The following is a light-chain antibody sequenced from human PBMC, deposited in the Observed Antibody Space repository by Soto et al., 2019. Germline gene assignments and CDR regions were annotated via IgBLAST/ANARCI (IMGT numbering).Light chain of an antibody. V-gene: IGKV3-20*01. J-gene: IGKJ4*01. Sequence: EIAFTHSPATLSVSQGEGVTLSCRASQSVSSNLGWYQQKPGQAPRLLIYGASSRATGIPDRFSGSGSGTDFTLTISRMEPEDFAVYCCQQDGSSPLTFGGGTKVDI. CDR3: QQDGSSPLT. CDR2: GAS. CDR1: QSVSSN.